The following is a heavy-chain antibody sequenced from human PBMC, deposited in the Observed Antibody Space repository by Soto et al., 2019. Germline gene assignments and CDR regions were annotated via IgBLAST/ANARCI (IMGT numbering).Heavy chain of an antibody. CDR3: ARDRGAYCSGAKCASGAFFDH. Sequence: QVQLVESGGGLVKPGGSLRLSCAASGFSFTDFYMNWIRHVPGKGLEWVALISTSTTYTRYADSVKGRFTISRDNAKNSLYLQMSSLRAEDTAVYYCARDRGAYCSGAKCASGAFFDHWGRGTLVHVSS. V-gene: IGHV3-11*05. J-gene: IGHJ4*02. CDR1: GFSFTDFY. CDR2: ISTSTTYT. D-gene: IGHD2-15*01.